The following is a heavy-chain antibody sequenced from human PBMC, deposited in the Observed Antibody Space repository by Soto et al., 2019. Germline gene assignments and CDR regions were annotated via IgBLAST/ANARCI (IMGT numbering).Heavy chain of an antibody. CDR2: VYHSGST. J-gene: IGHJ4*02. CDR1: GGSMRNYY. CDR3: TSSYSTSSSPDY. D-gene: IGHD6-6*01. V-gene: IGHV4-59*01. Sequence: SETLSLTCSVPGGSMRNYYWNWIRQPPGRGLEWIGYVYHSGSTNYNPSLKSRVSMSVDVSRNHFSLTLHSVTAADTAVYFCTSSYSTSSSPDYWGQGNLVTVSS.